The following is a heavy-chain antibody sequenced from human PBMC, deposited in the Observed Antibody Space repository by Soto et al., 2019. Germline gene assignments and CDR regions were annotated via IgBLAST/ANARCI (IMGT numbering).Heavy chain of an antibody. CDR2: ISAYNGNT. V-gene: IGHV1-18*04. CDR1: GYTFTSYG. J-gene: IGHJ6*02. Sequence: ASVKVSCKASGYTFTSYGISWVRQAPGQGLEWMGWISAYNGNTNYAQKLQGRVTMTTDTSTSTAYMELRSLRSDGTAVYYCAREGARYYDFWSGYPVSGMDVWGQGTTVTVSS. D-gene: IGHD3-3*01. CDR3: AREGARYYDFWSGYPVSGMDV.